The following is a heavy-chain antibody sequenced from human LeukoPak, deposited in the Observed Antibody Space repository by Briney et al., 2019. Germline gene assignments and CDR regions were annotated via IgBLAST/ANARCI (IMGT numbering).Heavy chain of an antibody. J-gene: IGHJ5*02. D-gene: IGHD6-13*01. Sequence: PGGSLRLSCAASGFTFSSYAMHWVRQAPGKGLEYVSAISSNGGSTYYANSVKGRFTISRDNSKNTLYLQMGSLRAEDMAVYYCARDHISSSWYGLGWFDPWGQGTLVTVSS. CDR3: ARDHISSSWYGLGWFDP. V-gene: IGHV3-64*01. CDR2: ISSNGGST. CDR1: GFTFSSYA.